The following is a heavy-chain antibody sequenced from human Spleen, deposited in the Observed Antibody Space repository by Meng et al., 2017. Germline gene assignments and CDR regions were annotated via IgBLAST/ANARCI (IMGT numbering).Heavy chain of an antibody. D-gene: IGHD3-22*01. CDR1: GYTFTSYG. Sequence: ASVKVSCKASGYTFTSYGISWVRQAPGQGLEWMGWISAYNGNTNYAQKLQGRVTMTTDTSTSTAYMELRSLRSDDTAVYYCAKLPSPYYYDSSGYYGNAFDIWGQGIMVTDS. CDR3: AKLPSPYYYDSSGYYGNAFDI. CDR2: ISAYNGNT. V-gene: IGHV1-18*01. J-gene: IGHJ3*02.